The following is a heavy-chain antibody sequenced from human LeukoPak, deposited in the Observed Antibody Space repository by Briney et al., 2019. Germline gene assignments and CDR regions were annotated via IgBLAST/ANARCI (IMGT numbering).Heavy chain of an antibody. J-gene: IGHJ5*02. Sequence: GGSLRLSCAASGFTFSGHCMNWVRQAPGKGLEWVSYISSSTSTIYYADSVKGRFTISRDNAKNSLYLRMNSLRAEDTAVYYCARVPAAMVRGWFDPWGQGTLVTVSS. D-gene: IGHD5-18*01. V-gene: IGHV3-48*01. CDR3: ARVPAAMVRGWFDP. CDR1: GFTFSGHC. CDR2: ISSSTSTI.